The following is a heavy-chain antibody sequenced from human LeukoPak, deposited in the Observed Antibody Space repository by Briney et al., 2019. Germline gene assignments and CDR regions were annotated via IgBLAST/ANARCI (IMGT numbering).Heavy chain of an antibody. Sequence: GGSLRLSCAASGFTVSSNYMSWVRQAPGKGLEWVSVIYSGGSTYYADSVKGRFTISRDNSKNTLYLQMNSLRAEDTAVYYCAKDRPRITIFGGITPDFDYWGQGTLVTVSS. CDR1: GFTVSSNY. CDR2: IYSGGST. V-gene: IGHV3-53*01. CDR3: AKDRPRITIFGGITPDFDY. D-gene: IGHD3-3*01. J-gene: IGHJ4*02.